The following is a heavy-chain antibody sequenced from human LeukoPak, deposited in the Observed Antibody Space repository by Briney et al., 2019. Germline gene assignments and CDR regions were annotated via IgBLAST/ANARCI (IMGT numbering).Heavy chain of an antibody. CDR2: IIPIFGTA. CDR1: GGTFSSYA. J-gene: IGHJ4*02. CDR3: ARDYYDSSGRFDY. D-gene: IGHD3-22*01. V-gene: IGHV1-69*13. Sequence: WASVTVSCTASGGTFSSYAISWVRQAPGQGLEWMGGIIPIFGTANYAQKFQGRVTITADESTSTAYMELSSLRSEDTAVYYCARDYYDSSGRFDYWGQGTLVTVSS.